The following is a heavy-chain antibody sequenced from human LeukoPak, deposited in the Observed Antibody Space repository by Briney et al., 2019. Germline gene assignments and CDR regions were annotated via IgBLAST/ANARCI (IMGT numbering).Heavy chain of an antibody. V-gene: IGHV3-30*04. J-gene: IGHJ4*02. CDR2: ISYDGTKK. CDR1: GFTFSQYT. D-gene: IGHD6-19*01. Sequence: GGSLRLSCAASGFTFSQYTMHWVRQAPGKGLEWVALISYDGTKKYYADSVKGRFTISRDNSKNTLYLQMNSLRAEDTAVYYCARLYSSGWYRDRGFDYWGQGTLVTVSS. CDR3: ARLYSSGWYRDRGFDY.